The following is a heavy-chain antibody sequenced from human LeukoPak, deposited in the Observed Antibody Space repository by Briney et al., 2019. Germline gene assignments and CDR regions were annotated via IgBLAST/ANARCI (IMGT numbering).Heavy chain of an antibody. CDR3: ARGPLDVVVVVAATWFDP. CDR1: GGSISSYY. V-gene: IGHV4-59*01. CDR2: IYYSGST. J-gene: IGHJ5*02. D-gene: IGHD2-15*01. Sequence: SETLSLTCTVSGGSISSYYWSWIRQPPGKGLEWIGYIYYSGSTNYNPSLKSRVTISVDTSKNQFSLKLSSVTAADTAVYYCARGPLDVVVVVAATWFDPWGQGTLVTVSS.